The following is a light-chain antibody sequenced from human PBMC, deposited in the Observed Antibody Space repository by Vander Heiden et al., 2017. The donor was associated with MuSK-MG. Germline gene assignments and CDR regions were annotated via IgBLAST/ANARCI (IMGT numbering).Light chain of an antibody. J-gene: IGKJ2*01. Sequence: DIPLTQSPSFLSASVGDRVTVTCRASHGISIYLAWYQQKPGKAPKLLIYPASTLQSGVPARFSGSGSGTEFTFTISSLQPEDSATYYCQQLNSYPYTFGQGTKLDIK. CDR1: HGISIY. V-gene: IGKV1-9*01. CDR3: QQLNSYPYT. CDR2: PAS.